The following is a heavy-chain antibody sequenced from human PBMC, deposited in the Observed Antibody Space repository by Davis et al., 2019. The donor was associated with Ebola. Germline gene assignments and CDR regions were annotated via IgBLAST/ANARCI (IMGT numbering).Heavy chain of an antibody. V-gene: IGHV1-2*02. CDR3: ARDLEGRDGDSWSYYYYYMDV. D-gene: IGHD6-13*01. CDR1: GYTFTSYY. J-gene: IGHJ6*03. Sequence: ASVKVSCKASGYTFTSYYMHWVRQAPGQGLEWMGWINPNSGGTNYAQKFRGRVTMTRDTSIRTAYMELSRLRSDDTAVYYCARDLEGRDGDSWSYYYYYMDVWGKGTTVTVSS. CDR2: INPNSGGT.